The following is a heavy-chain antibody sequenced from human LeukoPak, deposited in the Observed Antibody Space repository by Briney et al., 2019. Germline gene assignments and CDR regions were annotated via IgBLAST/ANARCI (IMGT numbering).Heavy chain of an antibody. J-gene: IGHJ4*02. CDR3: ASATYYYGSGSYSLGY. V-gene: IGHV3-33*01. CDR2: IWYDGSNK. CDR1: GFTLSSYG. D-gene: IGHD3-10*01. Sequence: PAGSLRLSCAASGFTLSSYGRHWVRQAPGKGLEWVAVIWYDGSNKYYADSVKGRFTISRDNSKNTLYLQMNSLRAEDTAVYYCASATYYYGSGSYSLGYWGQGTLVTVSS.